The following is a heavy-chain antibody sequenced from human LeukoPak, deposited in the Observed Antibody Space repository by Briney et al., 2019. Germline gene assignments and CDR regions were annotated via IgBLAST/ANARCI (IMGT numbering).Heavy chain of an antibody. V-gene: IGHV5-51*01. D-gene: IGHD3-3*01. CDR3: ARPEGYDFWSGRRGYYYYYYMDV. J-gene: IGHJ6*03. CDR2: IYPGDSDT. Sequence: GESLKISCKGSGYSFTSYWIGWVRQMPGKGLEWMGIIYPGDSDTRYSPSFQGQVTISADKSISTAYLQWSSLKASDTAMYYCARPEGYDFWSGRRGYYYYYYMDVWGKGTTVTVFS. CDR1: GYSFTSYW.